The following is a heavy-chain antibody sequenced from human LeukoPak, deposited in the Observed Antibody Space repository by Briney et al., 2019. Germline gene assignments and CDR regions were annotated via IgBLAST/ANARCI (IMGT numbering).Heavy chain of an antibody. V-gene: IGHV3-7*01. J-gene: IGHJ4*02. CDR1: GFTFNNYW. CDR2: IKQDGSEK. D-gene: IGHD3-16*01. CDR3: ARRGGANDY. Sequence: GGSLRVSCAASGFTFNNYWMNWVRQALGKGLEWVANIKQDGSEKYYVDSVKGRFTISRDNAKNSLYLQMNSLRAEDTAVYYCARRGGANDYWGQGTLVTVSS.